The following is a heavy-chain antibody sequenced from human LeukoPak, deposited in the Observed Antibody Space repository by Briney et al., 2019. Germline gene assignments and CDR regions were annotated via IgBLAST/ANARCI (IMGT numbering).Heavy chain of an antibody. V-gene: IGHV4-61*02. CDR2: IYTSGST. CDR1: GGSISSGSHY. J-gene: IGHJ5*02. D-gene: IGHD4-23*01. Sequence: SETLSLTCTVSGGSISSGSHYWSWLRQPAGKGLEWIGRIYTSGSTNYNPSLNSRVTISGDTSKNQFSLKLSSVTAADTAVYYCARVSGGNSDWFDPWGQGTLVTVSS. CDR3: ARVSGGNSDWFDP.